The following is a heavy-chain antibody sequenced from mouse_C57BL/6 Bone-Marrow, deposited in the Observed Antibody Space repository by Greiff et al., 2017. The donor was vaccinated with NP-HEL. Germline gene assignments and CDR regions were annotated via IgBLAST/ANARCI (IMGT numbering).Heavy chain of an antibody. D-gene: IGHD1-1*01. CDR2: IYPRSGNT. CDR1: GYTFTSYG. V-gene: IGHV1-81*01. J-gene: IGHJ2*01. Sequence: VQGVESGAELERPGASVKLSCKASGYTFTSYGISWVKQRTGQGLEWIGEIYPRSGNTYYNEKFKGKATLTADKSSSTAYMELRSLTSEDSAVYFCARGDYYGYFDYWGQGTTLTVSS. CDR3: ARGDYYGYFDY.